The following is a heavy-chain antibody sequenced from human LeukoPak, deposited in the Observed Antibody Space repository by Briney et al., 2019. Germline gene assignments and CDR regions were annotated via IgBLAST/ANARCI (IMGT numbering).Heavy chain of an antibody. V-gene: IGHV3-74*01. D-gene: IGHD3-9*01. J-gene: IGHJ4*02. CDR1: GFTFRSYW. Sequence: GGSLRLPCAASGFTFRSYWMHWVRQAPGKGLLWVSRIDSDGSTISYADPVKGRFTISRDNAKNTLYLQMDSLRAEDTAVYYCVRDAYNILTAPYFDYWGQGTLVTVSS. CDR3: VRDAYNILTAPYFDY. CDR2: IDSDGSTI.